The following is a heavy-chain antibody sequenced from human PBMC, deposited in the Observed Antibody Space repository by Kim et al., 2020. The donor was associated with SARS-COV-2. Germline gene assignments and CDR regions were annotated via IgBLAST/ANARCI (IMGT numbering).Heavy chain of an antibody. V-gene: IGHV3-15*01. J-gene: IGHJ2*01. CDR1: GFTFSNAW. D-gene: IGHD1-26*01. CDR3: TTDRPIVGASLRAHKYWYFDL. Sequence: GGSLRLSCAASGFTFSNAWMSWVRQAPGKGLEWVGRIKSKTDGGTTDYAAPVKGRFTISRDDSKNTLYLQMNSLKTEDTAVYYCTTDRPIVGASLRAHKYWYFDLWGRGTLVTVSS. CDR2: IKSKTDGGTT.